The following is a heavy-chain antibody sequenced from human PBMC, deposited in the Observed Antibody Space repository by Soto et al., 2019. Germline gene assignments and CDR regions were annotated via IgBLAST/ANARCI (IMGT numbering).Heavy chain of an antibody. CDR1: GFTFDNYA. D-gene: IGHD5-12*01. J-gene: IGHJ4*02. V-gene: IGHV3-9*01. CDR2: INWNSVTF. CDR3: ARDHDEDFGYDLDYFDF. Sequence: EAQLVESGGGLVQPGRSLRLYCAASGFTFDNYAMHWVRQGPGKGLEWVSGINWNSVTFDYADSVKGRFTISRDNAKNSLYLQMDSLRLEDTAFYYCARDHDEDFGYDLDYFDFWGRGTLVTVSS.